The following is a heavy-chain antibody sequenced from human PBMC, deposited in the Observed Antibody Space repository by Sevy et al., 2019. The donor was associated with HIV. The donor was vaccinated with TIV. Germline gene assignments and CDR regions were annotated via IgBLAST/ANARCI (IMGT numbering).Heavy chain of an antibody. CDR3: ARQKVRSAYYYDTSGRKGKADFDS. J-gene: IGHJ4*02. CDR1: GGSIGSNSFY. V-gene: IGHV4-39*01. CDR2: VSYGGST. D-gene: IGHD3-22*01. Sequence: SETLSLTCTVSGGSIGSNSFYWGWIRQPPGKELEWIGTVSYGGSTYYNPSLRSRVTISVDASKKQFSLKLSSVTAADTAVYYCARQKVRSAYYYDTSGRKGKADFDSWGQGTLVTVSS.